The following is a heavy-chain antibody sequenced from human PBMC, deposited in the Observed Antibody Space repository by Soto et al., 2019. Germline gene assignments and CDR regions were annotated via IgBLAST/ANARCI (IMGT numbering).Heavy chain of an antibody. D-gene: IGHD6-19*01. Sequence: SGPTLVNPTQTLTRTCTFSGFSLSTSAVGVGWIRRPPGKALEWLGLICWNDDKRYSPSRKSRLTIAKDTSKNQVFLSMTNLDPVDTAPSHCAPIPVGGTWYFDIWGRGTMVTVSS. V-gene: IGHV2-5*01. CDR3: APIPVGGTWYFDI. J-gene: IGHJ2*01. CDR2: ICWNDDK. CDR1: GFSLSTSAVG.